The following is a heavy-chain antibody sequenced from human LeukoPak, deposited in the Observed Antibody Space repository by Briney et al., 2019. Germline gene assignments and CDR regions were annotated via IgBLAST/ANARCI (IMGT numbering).Heavy chain of an antibody. Sequence: PGGSLRLSCAASGFTFSNYAMSWVRQAPGKGLAWVSAISGSGGRTYYADSVKGRFTISRDNTNTILYLQMNSLRAEDTAVYYLAKMALTMIVVPYYMDVWGKGTTVTVSS. CDR2: ISGSGGRT. CDR3: AKMALTMIVVPYYMDV. J-gene: IGHJ6*03. V-gene: IGHV3-23*01. D-gene: IGHD3-22*01. CDR1: GFTFSNYA.